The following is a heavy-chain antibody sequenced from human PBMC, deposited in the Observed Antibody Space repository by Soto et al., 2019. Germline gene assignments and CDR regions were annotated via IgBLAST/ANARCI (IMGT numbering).Heavy chain of an antibody. J-gene: IGHJ6*02. CDR2: VSGRGDGT. Sequence: EIQILESGGALVQPGGSLRLSCSVSGFTFSDYAMNWVRQAPGKGLEWVSAVSGRGDGTFYADSVKGRFTISRDNSKNTVYMQINSLTVDDTAVYYCAKAVEEVLPYYGRDVWGRGTTVRVSS. CDR3: AKAVEEVLPYYGRDV. CDR1: GFTFSDYA. V-gene: IGHV3-23*01.